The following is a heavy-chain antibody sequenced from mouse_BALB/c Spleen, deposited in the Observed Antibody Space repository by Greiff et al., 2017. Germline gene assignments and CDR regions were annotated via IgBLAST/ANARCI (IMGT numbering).Heavy chain of an antibody. D-gene: IGHD1-1*01. J-gene: IGHJ4*01. Sequence: QVQLQQSGAELVRPGTSVKVSCKASGYAFTNYLIEWVKQRPGQGLEWIGVINPGSGGTNYNEKFKGKATLTADKSSSTAYMQLSSLTSDDSAVYFCARRGSSMDYWGQGTSVTVSS. CDR1: GYAFTNYL. CDR3: ARRGSSMDY. CDR2: INPGSGGT. V-gene: IGHV1-54*01.